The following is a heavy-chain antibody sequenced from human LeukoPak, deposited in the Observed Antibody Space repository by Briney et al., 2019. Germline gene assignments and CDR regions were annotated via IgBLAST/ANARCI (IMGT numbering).Heavy chain of an antibody. J-gene: IGHJ6*03. V-gene: IGHV5-51*01. Sequence: GESLKISCKASGYTLTNYWIGWVRQMPGKGLEWMGIIYPDDSDTKYSPSFQGHVTISVDESISTAYLQWSSLKASDTAIYYCARHEVGGDSSSGYEYYYYMDVWGKGTAVTVFS. CDR2: IYPDDSDT. D-gene: IGHD3-3*01. CDR1: GYTLTNYW. CDR3: ARHEVGGDSSSGYEYYYYMDV.